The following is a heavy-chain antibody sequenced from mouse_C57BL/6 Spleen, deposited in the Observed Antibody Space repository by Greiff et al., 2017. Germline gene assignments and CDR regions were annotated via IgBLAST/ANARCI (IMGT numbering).Heavy chain of an antibody. D-gene: IGHD1-1*01. CDR1: GYTFTSYW. CDR2: IHPNSGST. CDR3: ACYYYGSSYY. V-gene: IGHV1-64*01. Sequence: VQLKQPGAELVKPGASVKLSCKASGYTFTSYWMHWVKQRPGQGLEWIGMIHPNSGSTNYNEKFKSKATLTVDKSSSTAYMQLSSLTSEDSAVYYCACYYYGSSYYWGQGTTLTVSS. J-gene: IGHJ2*01.